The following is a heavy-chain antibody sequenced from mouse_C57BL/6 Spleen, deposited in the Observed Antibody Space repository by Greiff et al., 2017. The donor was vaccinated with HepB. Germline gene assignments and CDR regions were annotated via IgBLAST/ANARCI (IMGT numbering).Heavy chain of an antibody. V-gene: IGHV14-4*01. CDR3: TTRVYYDYDDGFAY. CDR1: GFNIKDDY. CDR2: IDPENGDT. J-gene: IGHJ3*01. Sequence: EVQLQESGAELVRPGASVKLSCTASGFNIKDDYMHWVKQRPEQGLEWIGWIDPENGDTEYASKFQGKATITADTSSNTAYLQLSSLTSEDTAVYYCTTRVYYDYDDGFAYWGQGTLVTVSA. D-gene: IGHD2-4*01.